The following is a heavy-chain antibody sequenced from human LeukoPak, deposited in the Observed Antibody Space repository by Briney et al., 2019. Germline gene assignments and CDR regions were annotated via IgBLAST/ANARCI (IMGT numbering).Heavy chain of an antibody. CDR2: IYYSGTT. D-gene: IGHD2-15*01. CDR1: GGSISSGDYY. CDR3: AREVVAAATAFDP. Sequence: PSETLSLTCTVSGGSISSGDYYWSWIRQPPGKGLEWIGYIYYSGTTYYNPSLKSRVTISVDTSKNQFSLKLSSVTAADTAVYYCAREVVAAATAFDPWGQGTLVTVSS. V-gene: IGHV4-30-4*08. J-gene: IGHJ5*02.